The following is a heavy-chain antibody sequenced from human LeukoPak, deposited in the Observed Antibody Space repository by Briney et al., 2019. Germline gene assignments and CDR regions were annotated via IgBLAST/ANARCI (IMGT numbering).Heavy chain of an antibody. Sequence: SETLSLTCAVYGGSFSGYYWSWIRQPPGKGLEWIGEINHSGSTNYNPSLKSRVTISVDTSKNQFSLKLSSVTAADTAVYYCARGRAVAGTYYYYYGMDVWGQGTTVTVSS. D-gene: IGHD6-19*01. J-gene: IGHJ6*02. CDR1: GGSFSGYY. CDR2: INHSGST. CDR3: ARGRAVAGTYYYYYGMDV. V-gene: IGHV4-34*01.